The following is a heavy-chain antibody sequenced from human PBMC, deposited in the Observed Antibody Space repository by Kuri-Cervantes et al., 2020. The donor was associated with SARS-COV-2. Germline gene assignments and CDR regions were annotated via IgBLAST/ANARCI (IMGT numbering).Heavy chain of an antibody. Sequence: GGSLRLSCAASGFNFDDCAIQWVRQPPGKGLEWVAFIRCDGSNKYYADSVKGRFTISRDNSKNTLYLQMNSLRAEDTAVYYCKSDYVWGSYRPFNLDAFDIWGQGTMVTVSS. CDR3: KSDYVWGSYRPFNLDAFDI. J-gene: IGHJ3*02. V-gene: IGHV3-33*08. CDR2: IRCDGSNK. D-gene: IGHD3-16*02. CDR1: GFNFDDCA.